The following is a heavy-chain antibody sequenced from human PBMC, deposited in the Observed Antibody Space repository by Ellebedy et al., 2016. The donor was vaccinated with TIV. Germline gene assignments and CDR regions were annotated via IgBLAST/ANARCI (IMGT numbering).Heavy chain of an antibody. CDR1: GDTLNRYG. J-gene: IGHJ6*02. CDR2: ISAYTGNS. CDR3: ARERYDVLTGYSYGMDV. D-gene: IGHD3-9*01. V-gene: IGHV1-18*01. Sequence: ASVKVSCKASGDTLNRYGFSWVRQAPGQGLEWMAWISAYTGNSNYAQKFQGRVTVTTDTSTSTAYLELRNLKSDDTAVYYCARERYDVLTGYSYGMDVWGRGTTVTVSS.